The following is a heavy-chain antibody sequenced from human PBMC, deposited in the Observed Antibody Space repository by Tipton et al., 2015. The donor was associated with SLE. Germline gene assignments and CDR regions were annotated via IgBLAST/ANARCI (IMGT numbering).Heavy chain of an antibody. CDR2: LYHRGST. J-gene: IGHJ5*02. CDR1: GHSITSGDY. CDR3: ARDPYDSTWRNGWFDP. Sequence: TLSLTCAVSGHSITSGDYWGWIRQPPGKGLEWVGSLYHRGSTYYNSSLKSRVTISTDTSKNEIYLKLTSVTATDTAVYFCARDPYDSTWRNGWFDPWGQGTLVTVSS. D-gene: IGHD6-13*01. V-gene: IGHV4-38-2*02.